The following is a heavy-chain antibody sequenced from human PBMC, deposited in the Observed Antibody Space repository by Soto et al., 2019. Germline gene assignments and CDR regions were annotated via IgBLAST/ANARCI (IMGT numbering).Heavy chain of an antibody. J-gene: IGHJ6*02. CDR3: ARDRYLEGYSYGLSGMDV. V-gene: IGHV3-33*01. CDR1: GFTFSSYG. D-gene: IGHD5-18*01. CDR2: IWYDGSNK. Sequence: GGSLRLSCAASGFTFSSYGMHWVRQAPGKGLEWVAVIWYDGSNKYYADSVKGRFTISRDNSKNTLYLQMNSLRAEDTAVYYCARDRYLEGYSYGLSGMDVWGQGTTVTVSS.